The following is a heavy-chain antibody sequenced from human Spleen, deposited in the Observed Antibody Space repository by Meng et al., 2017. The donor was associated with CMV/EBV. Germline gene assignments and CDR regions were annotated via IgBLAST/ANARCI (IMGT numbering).Heavy chain of an antibody. CDR3: ARDRWELDEGLDY. CDR2: VYYSGRT. Sequence: LTCTLSRGSISPYYWNWIRQPPGKGLEWIGYVYYSGRTSYNPSLKSRVTISVDTSKNQFSLRLRSVSAADTAVYYCARDRWELDEGLDYWGQGTLVTVS. CDR1: RGSISPYY. J-gene: IGHJ4*02. V-gene: IGHV4-59*01. D-gene: IGHD1-26*01.